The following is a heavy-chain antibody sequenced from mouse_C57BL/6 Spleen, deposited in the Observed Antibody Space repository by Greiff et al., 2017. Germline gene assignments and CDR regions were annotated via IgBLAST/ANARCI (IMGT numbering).Heavy chain of an antibody. Sequence: QVQLQQPGAELVKPGASVKVSCKASGYTFTSYWMHWVKQRPGQGLEWIGRIHPSDSDTNYNQKFKGKATLTVDKSSSSTYMQLSILTSEASAVYYCANYDYSWFAYWGQGTLVTVSA. CDR3: ANYDYSWFAY. CDR1: GYTFTSYW. V-gene: IGHV1-74*01. D-gene: IGHD2-4*01. J-gene: IGHJ3*01. CDR2: IHPSDSDT.